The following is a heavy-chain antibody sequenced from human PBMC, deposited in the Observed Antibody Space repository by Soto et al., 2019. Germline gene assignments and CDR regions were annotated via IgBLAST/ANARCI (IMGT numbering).Heavy chain of an antibody. CDR3: ARGDYSLTAGTYYYYGMDV. CDR2: IIPIFGTA. D-gene: IGHD4-4*01. CDR1: GGTFSSYA. Sequence: GASVKVSCKASGGTFSSYAISWVRQAPGQGLEWMGGIIPIFGTANYAQKFQGRVTITADESTSTAYMELSSLRSGDTAVYYCARGDYSLTAGTYYYYGMDVWGQGTTVTVSS. V-gene: IGHV1-69*13. J-gene: IGHJ6*02.